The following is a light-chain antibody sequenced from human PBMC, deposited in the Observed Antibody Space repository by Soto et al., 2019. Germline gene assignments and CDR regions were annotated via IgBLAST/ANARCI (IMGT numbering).Light chain of an antibody. CDR3: QNYDSASAPWT. V-gene: IGKV1-27*01. CDR1: QDIGNF. Sequence: DIQMTQPPSSLSASLGDRVTLTCRASQDIGNFLAWYQHKPGKSPKLLIYAASSLELGVPSRFSGSGSGADFTLIISDLQPEDVATYYCQNYDSASAPWTFGQGTKVEIK. CDR2: AAS. J-gene: IGKJ1*01.